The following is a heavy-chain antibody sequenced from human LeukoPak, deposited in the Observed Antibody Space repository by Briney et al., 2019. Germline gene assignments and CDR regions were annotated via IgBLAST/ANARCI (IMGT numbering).Heavy chain of an antibody. CDR3: ARVAPIAAAGNWFDP. CDR1: GYTFTGYY. D-gene: IGHD6-13*01. J-gene: IGHJ5*02. V-gene: IGHV1-2*06. CDR2: INPNSGGT. Sequence: ASVKVSCKXSGYTFTGYYMHWVRQAPGQGLEWMGRINPNSGGTNYAQKFQGRVTMTRDTSISTAYMELSRLRSDDTAVYYCARVAPIAAAGNWFDPWGQGTLVTVPS.